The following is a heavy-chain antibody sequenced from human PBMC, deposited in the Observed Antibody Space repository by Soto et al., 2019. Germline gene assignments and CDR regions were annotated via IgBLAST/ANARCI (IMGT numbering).Heavy chain of an antibody. V-gene: IGHV4-30-4*01. CDR2: ISYSGST. J-gene: IGHJ4*02. Sequence: SETLSLTCTVSGGSISSGNYYWSWIRQPPGKGLEWIGFISYSGSTYYSTSLKSRVTISVDRSKNQFSLKLSSVTAADTAVYYCATGPPFHWGQGTLVTLSS. D-gene: IGHD3-16*01. CDR1: GGSISSGNYY. CDR3: ATGPPFH.